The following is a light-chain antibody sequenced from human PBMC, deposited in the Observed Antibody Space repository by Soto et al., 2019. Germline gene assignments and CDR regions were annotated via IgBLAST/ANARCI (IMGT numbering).Light chain of an antibody. V-gene: IGKV3-15*01. Sequence: EVVLTQSPCTLSRSPGERATLSWGASQSVSNNYLAWYQQKPGQAPRLVMSGASTRATGIPPRFRGSGYGTEFTLTIASLQSDDFAVYYCQQYNDWPPTFGQGTKVDIK. CDR3: QQYNDWPPT. CDR2: GAS. CDR1: QSVSNN. J-gene: IGKJ1*01.